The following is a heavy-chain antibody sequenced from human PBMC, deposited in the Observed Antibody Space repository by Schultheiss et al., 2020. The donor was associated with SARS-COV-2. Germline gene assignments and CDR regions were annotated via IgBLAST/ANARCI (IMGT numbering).Heavy chain of an antibody. CDR2: IYYSGST. Sequence: SETLSLTCTVSGGSISSGGYYWSWIRQHPGKGLEWIGYIYYSGSTYYNPSLKSRVTISVDTSKNQFSLKLSSVTAADTAVYYCARRVQSYDSSGYYWYFELWGRGTLVTVSS. J-gene: IGHJ2*01. V-gene: IGHV4-31*03. D-gene: IGHD3-22*01. CDR1: GGSISSGGYY. CDR3: ARRVQSYDSSGYYWYFEL.